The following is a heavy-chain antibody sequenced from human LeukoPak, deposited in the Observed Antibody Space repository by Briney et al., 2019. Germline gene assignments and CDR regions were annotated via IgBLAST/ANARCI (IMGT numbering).Heavy chain of an antibody. CDR3: ARSRDGYNPVDY. CDR1: GFTFSSYA. CDR2: ISSSSSYI. D-gene: IGHD5-24*01. Sequence: GRSLRLSCAASGFTFSSYAMNWVRQAPGKGLEWVSSISSSSSYIYYADSVKGRFTISRDNAKNSLYLQMNSLRAEDTAVYYCARSRDGYNPVDYWGQGTLVTVSS. J-gene: IGHJ4*02. V-gene: IGHV3-21*01.